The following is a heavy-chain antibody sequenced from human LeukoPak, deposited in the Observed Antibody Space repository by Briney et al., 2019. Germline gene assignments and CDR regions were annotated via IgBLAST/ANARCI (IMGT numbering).Heavy chain of an antibody. CDR2: ISLYNGNT. J-gene: IGHJ4*02. V-gene: IGHV1-18*01. Sequence: ASVKVSCKASGYTFINYGITWVRQAPGQGLEWMGWISLYNGNTNYVQNLEGRVTMTTDTSTSTAYMELRSLRSDDTAVYFCARVREGSDWTGGCDYWGQGTLVTVSS. CDR3: ARVREGSDWTGGCDY. D-gene: IGHD6-19*01. CDR1: GYTFINYG.